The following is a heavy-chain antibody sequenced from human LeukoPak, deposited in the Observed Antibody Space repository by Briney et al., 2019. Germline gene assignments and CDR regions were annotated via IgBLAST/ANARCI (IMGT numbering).Heavy chain of an antibody. Sequence: GGSLRLSSAASGFTFSIYTMSWVRQAPGKGLEWVSAISGSGGSTYYAHSVKGRFTISRDNSKNTLYLQMNSLRAEDTAVYYCAKEKARGVITVYYYGMDVWGQGTTVTVSS. CDR1: GFTFSIYT. CDR2: ISGSGGST. J-gene: IGHJ6*02. D-gene: IGHD3-10*01. CDR3: AKEKARGVITVYYYGMDV. V-gene: IGHV3-23*01.